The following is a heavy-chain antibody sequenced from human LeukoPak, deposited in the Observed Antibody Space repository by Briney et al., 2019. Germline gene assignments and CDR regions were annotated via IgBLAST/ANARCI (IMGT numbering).Heavy chain of an antibody. D-gene: IGHD6-19*01. Sequence: SETLSLTCAVYGGSFSGYYWSWIRQPSGKGLEWIGEINHSGSTNYNPSLKSRVTMSVDTSKNQFSLKLSSVTAADTAVYYCAREPGIAVAGLFDYWGQGTLVTVSS. J-gene: IGHJ4*02. CDR3: AREPGIAVAGLFDY. CDR1: GGSFSGYY. CDR2: INHSGST. V-gene: IGHV4-34*01.